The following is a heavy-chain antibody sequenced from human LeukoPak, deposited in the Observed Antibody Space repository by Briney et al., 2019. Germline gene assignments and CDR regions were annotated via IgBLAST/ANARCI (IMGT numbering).Heavy chain of an antibody. J-gene: IGHJ3*01. Sequence: GGSLRLSCAASGFTFSTYSMNWVRQAPGKGLEWVSSINGRGNYIYYADSVKGRFTISRDNAKTSLSLQMNSLRTEDTAIYYCTSLFPFWGQGTMVTVSS. V-gene: IGHV3-21*04. CDR2: INGRGNYI. CDR3: TSLFPF. CDR1: GFTFSTYS.